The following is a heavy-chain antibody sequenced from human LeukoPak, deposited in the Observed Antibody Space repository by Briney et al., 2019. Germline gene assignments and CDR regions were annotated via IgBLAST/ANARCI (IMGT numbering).Heavy chain of an antibody. CDR3: ARQASIFGVVISYYYYYGMGV. V-gene: IGHV4-39*01. CDR2: IYYSGST. CDR1: GGSISSSSYY. Sequence: SETLSLTCTVSGGSISSSSYYWGWIRQPPGKGLEWIGSIYYSGSTYYNPSLKSRVTISVDTSKNQFSLKLSSVTAADTAVYYCARQASIFGVVISYYYYYGMGVWGQGTTVTVSS. J-gene: IGHJ6*02. D-gene: IGHD3-3*01.